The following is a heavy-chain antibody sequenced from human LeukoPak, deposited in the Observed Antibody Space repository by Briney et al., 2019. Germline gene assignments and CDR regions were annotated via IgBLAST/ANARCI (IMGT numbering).Heavy chain of an antibody. Sequence: PGGSLRLSCAASGFSFSSYDMHWVRQITGKGLEWVSVIGTAGATLYAGSARGRFTISRENAKNSLYLQMNSLRAGDTAVYYCARSVAGSSWFDPWGQGTLVTVSS. CDR3: ARSVAGSSWFDP. V-gene: IGHV3-13*01. J-gene: IGHJ5*02. CDR2: IGTAGAT. D-gene: IGHD6-19*01. CDR1: GFSFSSYD.